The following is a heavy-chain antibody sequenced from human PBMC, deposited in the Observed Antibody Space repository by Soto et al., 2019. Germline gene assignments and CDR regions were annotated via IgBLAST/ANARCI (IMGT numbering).Heavy chain of an antibody. Sequence: GGSLRLSCAASGFTFSSYWMSWVRQAPGKGLEWVANIKQDGSEKYYVDSVKGRFTISRDNAKNSLYLQMNSLRAEDTAVYYCARGSIVTQDAFDIWGQGTMVTVSS. J-gene: IGHJ3*02. CDR1: GFTFSSYW. CDR2: IKQDGSEK. CDR3: ARGSIVTQDAFDI. V-gene: IGHV3-7*04. D-gene: IGHD3-16*02.